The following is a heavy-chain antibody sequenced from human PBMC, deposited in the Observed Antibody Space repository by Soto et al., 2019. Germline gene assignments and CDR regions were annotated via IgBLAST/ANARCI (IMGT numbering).Heavy chain of an antibody. D-gene: IGHD3-22*01. CDR2: IYYSGST. CDR1: GGSISSYY. V-gene: IGHV4-59*01. CDR3: VRVDHYDSSGYYTNFDY. J-gene: IGHJ4*02. Sequence: PSETLSLTCTVSGGSISSYYWSWIRQPPGKGLEWIGYIYYSGSTNYNPSLKSRVTISVDTSKNQFSLKLSSVIAADTAVYYCVRVDHYDSSGYYTNFDYWAQGTLVTVSS.